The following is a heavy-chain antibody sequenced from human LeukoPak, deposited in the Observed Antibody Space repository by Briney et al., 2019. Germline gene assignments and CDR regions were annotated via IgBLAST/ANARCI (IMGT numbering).Heavy chain of an antibody. J-gene: IGHJ6*03. D-gene: IGHD6-13*01. CDR1: GGSISSYY. CDR3: ARYSTSWYGYYYYYMDV. V-gene: IGHV4-59*01. Sequence: SETLSLTCTVSGGSISSYYWSWIRQPPGKGLEWIGYIYYSGSTNYNPSLKSRVTISVDTSKNQFSLKLSSVTAADTAVYYCARYSTSWYGYYYYYMDVWGKGTTVTVSS. CDR2: IYYSGST.